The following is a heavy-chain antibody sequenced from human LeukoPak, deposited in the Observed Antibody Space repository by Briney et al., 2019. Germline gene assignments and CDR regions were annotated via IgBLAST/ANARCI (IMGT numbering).Heavy chain of an antibody. CDR1: GFTFSSYN. Sequence: HTGGSLRLSCAASGFTFSSYNMNWVRQAPGKGLEWVSYISSSGSTIYYADSVKGRFTISRDNAKNSLYLQMNSLRAEDTAVYYCASGSNYYDSSGYPDYWGQGTLVTVSS. V-gene: IGHV3-48*04. D-gene: IGHD3-22*01. CDR3: ASGSNYYDSSGYPDY. J-gene: IGHJ4*02. CDR2: ISSSGSTI.